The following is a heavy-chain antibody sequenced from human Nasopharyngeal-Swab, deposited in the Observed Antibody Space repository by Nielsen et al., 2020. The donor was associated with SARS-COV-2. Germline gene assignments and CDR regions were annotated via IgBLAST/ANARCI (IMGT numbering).Heavy chain of an antibody. CDR1: EFTFSNYW. Sequence: GESLKISCAASEFTFSNYWMHWVRQAPGKGLVWVSRINSDGSTTNYADSVKGRFTISRDNAKKTLYLQMNSLRAEDTAVYYCAKDSGVAVAVSWFDPWGQGALVTVSS. CDR3: AKDSGVAVAVSWFDP. CDR2: INSDGSTT. D-gene: IGHD6-19*01. J-gene: IGHJ5*02. V-gene: IGHV3-74*01.